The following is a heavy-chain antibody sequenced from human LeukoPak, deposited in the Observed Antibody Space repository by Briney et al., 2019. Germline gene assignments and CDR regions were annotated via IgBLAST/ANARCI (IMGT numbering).Heavy chain of an antibody. CDR1: GFTFSGSA. CDR3: TRLGIDEGPPLFDF. CDR2: IKNKAGNYAT. J-gene: IGHJ4*02. V-gene: IGHV3-73*01. Sequence: GGSLRLSCAASGFTFSGSAIHWLRQASGKGLEWVGRIKNKAGNYATAYTASVKGRFTISRDDSKSTAYLRMNSLKTEETAVYYCTRLGIDEGPPLFDFWGQGTLVTVSS.